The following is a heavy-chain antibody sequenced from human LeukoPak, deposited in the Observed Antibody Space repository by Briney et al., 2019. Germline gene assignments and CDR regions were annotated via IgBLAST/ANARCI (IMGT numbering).Heavy chain of an antibody. J-gene: IGHJ6*02. CDR3: ARVPARDGNYYFYYGMDV. Sequence: SETLSLTCAVYGGSFSGDYWSWIRQPPGKGLEWIGEINHSGNTNYNPSLKSRVTTSVDTSKNQFSLKLGSVTAADTAVYYCARVPARDGNYYFYYGMDVWGQGTTVTVSS. CDR1: GGSFSGDY. V-gene: IGHV4-34*01. D-gene: IGHD2-2*01. CDR2: INHSGNT.